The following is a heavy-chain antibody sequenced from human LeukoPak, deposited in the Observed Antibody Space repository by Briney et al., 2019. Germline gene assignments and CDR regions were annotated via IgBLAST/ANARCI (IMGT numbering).Heavy chain of an antibody. CDR2: IPYDGSGE. CDR1: GFSFSDYA. J-gene: IGHJ6*03. V-gene: IGHV3-30*01. CDR3: AIITILHVPVRPGADYRDV. Sequence: PGRSLRLSCAAYGFSFSDYALHWVRHRPGKGLEWLALIPYDGSGEIYAGSVRGRFSISRDNSKDTLYLQMNSLRAEDTAVYYCAIITILHVPVRPGADYRDVWGKGTMVTVSS. D-gene: IGHD2-2*01.